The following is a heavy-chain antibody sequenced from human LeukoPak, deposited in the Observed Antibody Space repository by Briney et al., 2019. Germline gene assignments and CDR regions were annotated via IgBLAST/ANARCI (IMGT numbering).Heavy chain of an antibody. J-gene: IGHJ4*02. CDR2: ISYDGSNK. CDR1: GFTFSSSA. CDR3: AKQSNGFDY. Sequence: GGSLRLSCAASGFTFSSSAMHWVRQAPGKGLEWVTFISYDGSNKYYADSVKGRFTISRDNSENTLYLQMNSLRAEDTAVYYCAKQSNGFDYWGQGTLVTVSS. V-gene: IGHV3-30-3*02. D-gene: IGHD2-8*01.